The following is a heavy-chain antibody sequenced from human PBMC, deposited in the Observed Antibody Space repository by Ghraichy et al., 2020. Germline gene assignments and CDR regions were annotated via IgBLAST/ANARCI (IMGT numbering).Heavy chain of an antibody. D-gene: IGHD2-21*01. CDR2: VSETGADT. J-gene: IGHJ3*01. CDR1: GFSLNLYA. CDR3: ARDLHIRAYCGGDCWDAFDL. V-gene: IGHV3-23*01. Sequence: GGSLRLSCVASGFSLNLYALSWVRQAPGRGLEWVAVVSETGADTLYADPMKGRFTISRDNSKNTLYLQMNSLRAEDTAIYYCARDLHIRAYCGGDCWDAFDLWGQGTTVTVSS.